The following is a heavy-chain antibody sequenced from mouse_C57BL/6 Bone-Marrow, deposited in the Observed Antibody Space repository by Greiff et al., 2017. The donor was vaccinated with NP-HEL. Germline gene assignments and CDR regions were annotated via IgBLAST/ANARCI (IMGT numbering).Heavy chain of an antibody. Sequence: DVKLVESGGGLVKPGGSLKLSCAASGFTFSSYAMSWVRQTPEKRLEWVATISDGGSYTYYPDNVKGRFTISRDNAKNNLYLQMSHLKSEDTAMYYCARVVIWYFDVWGTGTTVTVSS. CDR1: GFTFSSYA. V-gene: IGHV5-4*03. CDR2: ISDGGSYT. D-gene: IGHD1-1*01. CDR3: ARVVIWYFDV. J-gene: IGHJ1*03.